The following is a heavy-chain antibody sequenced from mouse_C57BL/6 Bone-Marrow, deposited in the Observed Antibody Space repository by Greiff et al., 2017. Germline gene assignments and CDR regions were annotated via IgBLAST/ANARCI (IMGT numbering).Heavy chain of an antibody. D-gene: IGHD2-4*01. Sequence: VQLQQSGAELVKPGASVKLSCKASGYTFTSYWMQWVKQRPGQGLEWIGEIDPSDSYTNYNQKFKGKATLTVDTSSSTAYRQLSSLTSEDSAVYYCARNYDLYYAMDYWGQGTSVTVSS. J-gene: IGHJ4*01. V-gene: IGHV1-50*01. CDR3: ARNYDLYYAMDY. CDR2: IDPSDSYT. CDR1: GYTFTSYW.